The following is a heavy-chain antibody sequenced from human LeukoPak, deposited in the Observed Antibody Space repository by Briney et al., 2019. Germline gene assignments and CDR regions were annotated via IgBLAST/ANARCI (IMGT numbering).Heavy chain of an antibody. V-gene: IGHV3-13*01. D-gene: IGHD2-2*01. Sequence: GGSLRLSCAASGLTLSTYDIHRVRQIRGQGLEWVSAIGTAGDTYYRDSVKGRFTISRENAKNSVYLQMNSLGAGDTAVYYCARGAVCSSTACQNYPFHLWGQGTMVTVSS. CDR1: GLTLSTYD. CDR2: IGTAGDT. CDR3: ARGAVCSSTACQNYPFHL. J-gene: IGHJ3*01.